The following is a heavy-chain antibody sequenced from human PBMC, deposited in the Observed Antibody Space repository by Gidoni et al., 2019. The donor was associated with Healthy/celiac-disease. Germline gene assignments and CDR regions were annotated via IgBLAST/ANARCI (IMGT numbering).Heavy chain of an antibody. CDR3: AKAVILSGDCTNGVCHYWYFDL. V-gene: IGHV3-23*01. J-gene: IGHJ2*01. CDR1: GFTFRIQS. D-gene: IGHD2-8*01. CDR2: MSGSGGST. Sequence: EVQLLASGGGLVQPGGSLRLSWSASGFTFRIQSMRWVRHVPGQGPGKVLEWVAGMSGSGGSTYYADSVKGRFTISRDNSKNTLYLQMNSLRAEDTAVYYCAKAVILSGDCTNGVCHYWYFDLWGRGTLVTVSS.